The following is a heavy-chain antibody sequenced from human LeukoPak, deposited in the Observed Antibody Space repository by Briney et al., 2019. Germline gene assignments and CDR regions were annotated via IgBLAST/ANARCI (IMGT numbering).Heavy chain of an antibody. CDR3: ARSKPYYDILTGYSPHYYFDY. CDR2: IYSGGST. J-gene: IGHJ4*02. V-gene: IGHV3-53*01. CDR1: GFTVSSNY. Sequence: GGFLRLSCAASGFTVSSNYMSWVRQAPGKGLEWVSVIYSGGSTYYADSVKGRFTISRDNSKNTLYLQMNSLRAEDTAVYYCARSKPYYDILTGYSPHYYFDYWGQGTLVTVSS. D-gene: IGHD3-9*01.